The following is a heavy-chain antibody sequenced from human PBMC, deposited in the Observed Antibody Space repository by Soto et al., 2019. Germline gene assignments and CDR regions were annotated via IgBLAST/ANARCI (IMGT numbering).Heavy chain of an antibody. J-gene: IGHJ4*02. CDR2: ISNDGGNK. CDR1: GLNFSSYS. CDR3: ARGTGSQDY. V-gene: IGHV3-30-3*01. Sequence: GGLLRLSCAASGLNFSSYSMNWVRKAPGKGLEWVALISNDGGNKYYADSVKGRFTVSRDNSMNTLYLQMNSLRAVDTAVYYCARGTGSQDYWGQGTLVTVSS. D-gene: IGHD1-1*01.